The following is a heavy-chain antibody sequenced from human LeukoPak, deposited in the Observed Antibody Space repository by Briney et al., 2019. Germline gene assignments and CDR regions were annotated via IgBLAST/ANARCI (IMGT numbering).Heavy chain of an antibody. Sequence: ASVKVSCTASGYTSTDYYMHWVRQAPGQGLEWMGWINPNSGGTNYAQKFQGRVTMTRDTSISTAYMELSRLRSDDTAVYYCARWDPTYDIAASGTSNYYWGQGTLVTVSS. J-gene: IGHJ4*02. V-gene: IGHV1-2*02. D-gene: IGHD6-13*01. CDR1: GYTSTDYY. CDR3: ARWDPTYDIAASGTSNYY. CDR2: INPNSGGT.